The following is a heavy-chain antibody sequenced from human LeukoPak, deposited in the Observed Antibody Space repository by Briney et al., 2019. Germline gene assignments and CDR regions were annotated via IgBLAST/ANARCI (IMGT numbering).Heavy chain of an antibody. J-gene: IGHJ4*02. CDR1: GFTFSSYS. CDR3: ARDRSYGRFDY. D-gene: IGHD5-18*01. V-gene: IGHV3-21*01. Sequence: PGGSLRLSCAASGFTFSSYSMNWVRQAPGKGLEWVSSISSSSSYIYYADSAKGRFAISRDNAKNSLYLQMNSLRAEDTAVYYCARDRSYGRFDYWGQGTLVTVSS. CDR2: ISSSSSYI.